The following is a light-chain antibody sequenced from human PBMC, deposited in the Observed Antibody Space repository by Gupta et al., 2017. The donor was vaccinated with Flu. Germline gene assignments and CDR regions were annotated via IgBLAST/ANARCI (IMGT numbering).Light chain of an antibody. CDR3: QQDYRTPRT. Sequence: VGDRVTIPCRASQSIGTDLNWYQQKPGKAPKLLISAASSLQSGVPSRFSGSGSGTDFTLTISDLQPEDFATYYCQQDYRTPRTFGQGTKVEI. V-gene: IGKV1-39*01. CDR2: AAS. J-gene: IGKJ1*01. CDR1: QSIGTD.